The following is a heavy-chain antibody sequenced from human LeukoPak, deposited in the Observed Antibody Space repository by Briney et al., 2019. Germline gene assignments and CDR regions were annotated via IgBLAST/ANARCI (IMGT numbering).Heavy chain of an antibody. D-gene: IGHD5-24*01. J-gene: IGHJ4*02. Sequence: GASVKVSCKASGYTFTSYDIHWVRQATGQGLEWMGWMNPNSGNTGYAQKFQGRVTMTRDTSITTAYMELSSLRFEDTAVYYCLRGSPQRWLHAYYWGQGSLVTVSS. V-gene: IGHV1-8*01. CDR3: LRGSPQRWLHAYY. CDR2: MNPNSGNT. CDR1: GYTFTSYD.